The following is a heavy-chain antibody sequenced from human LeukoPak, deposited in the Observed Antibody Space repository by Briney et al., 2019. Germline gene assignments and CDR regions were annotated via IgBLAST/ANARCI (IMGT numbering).Heavy chain of an antibody. CDR2: VHYTGTT. J-gene: IGHJ6*03. CDR1: GGSINNYY. V-gene: IGHV4-59*01. Sequence: SETLSLTCTVSGGSINNYYWNWIRQPPGKGLEWIGYVHYTGTTNYNPSLKSRVTISVDTSKNQFSLKLSSVTAADTAVYYCARGVIFGSYWNYYYYMDVWGKGTTVTVSS. CDR3: ARGVIFGSYWNYYYYMDV. D-gene: IGHD1-26*01.